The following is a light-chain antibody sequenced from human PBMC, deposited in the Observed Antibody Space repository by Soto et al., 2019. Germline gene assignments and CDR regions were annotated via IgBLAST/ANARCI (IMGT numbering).Light chain of an antibody. CDR3: QQYNNWPLT. J-gene: IGKJ3*01. CDR1: QSVSSN. V-gene: IGKV3-15*01. CDR2: GAS. Sequence: DIVMTQSPATLSVSPGERATLSCGASQSVSSNLAWYQQKPGQAPRLLIYGASTRATGIPARFSGSGSGTEFTLTISGLQSEDFAVYYCQQYNNWPLTFGPGTKVDIK.